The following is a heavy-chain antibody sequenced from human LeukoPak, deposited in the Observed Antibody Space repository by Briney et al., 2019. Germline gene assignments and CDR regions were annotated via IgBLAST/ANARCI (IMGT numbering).Heavy chain of an antibody. V-gene: IGHV4-4*07. CDR1: GGSISSYY. CDR2: IYTSGST. D-gene: IGHD6-13*01. Sequence: SETLSLTCTVSGGSISSYYWSWIRQPAGKGLEWIGRIYTSGSTNYNPSLKSRVTMSVDTSKSQFSLKLSSVTAADTAVYYCAREGYSSSWSAKYDYWGQGTLVTVSS. CDR3: AREGYSSSWSAKYDY. J-gene: IGHJ4*02.